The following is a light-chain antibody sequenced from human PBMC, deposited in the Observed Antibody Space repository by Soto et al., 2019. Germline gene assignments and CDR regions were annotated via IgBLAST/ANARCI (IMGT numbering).Light chain of an antibody. CDR1: QTIIAY. J-gene: IGKJ1*01. Sequence: DIQMTQSTSSLSASVGDEVTITCRATQTIIAYLNWYQLEPWKPPRLLIYAASCLLSGVPSRCSGSGSGTDFTLSINSLQTEDFATYSCQQSYNSPQTSGRGTKVDIK. CDR3: QQSYNSPQT. V-gene: IGKV1-39*01. CDR2: AAS.